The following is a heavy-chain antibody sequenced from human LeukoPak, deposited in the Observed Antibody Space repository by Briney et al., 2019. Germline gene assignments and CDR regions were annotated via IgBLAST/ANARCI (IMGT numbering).Heavy chain of an antibody. CDR2: IYYSGST. Sequence: PSETLSLTCTVSGGSISSYYWSWIRQPPGKGLEWIGYIYYSGSTNYNPSLKSRVTISVDTSKNQFSLKLSSVTAADTAVYYCARASGWFFDPWGQGTLVTVSS. J-gene: IGHJ5*02. CDR1: GGSISSYY. CDR3: ARASGWFFDP. D-gene: IGHD6-19*01. V-gene: IGHV4-59*08.